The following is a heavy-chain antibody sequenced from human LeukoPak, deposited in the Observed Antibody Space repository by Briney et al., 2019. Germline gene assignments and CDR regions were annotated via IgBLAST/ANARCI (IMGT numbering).Heavy chain of an antibody. Sequence: TGGSLRLSCAASGFTFSNFGMNWVRQAPGKGLEWVSYISSSASTIYYADSVKGRFTISRDNAKNSLYLQMNSLRAEDTAVYYCARGVFYSSDYSNCFDPWGQGTLVTVSS. V-gene: IGHV3-48*04. D-gene: IGHD6-19*01. CDR1: GFTFSNFG. J-gene: IGHJ5*02. CDR3: ARGVFYSSDYSNCFDP. CDR2: ISSSASTI.